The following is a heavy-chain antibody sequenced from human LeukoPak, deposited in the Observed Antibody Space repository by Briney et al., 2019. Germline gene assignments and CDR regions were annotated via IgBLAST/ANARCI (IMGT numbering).Heavy chain of an antibody. CDR1: GFTFSNAW. J-gene: IGHJ6*02. Sequence: PGGSLRLSCAASGFTFSNAWMSWVRRAPGKGLEWVSVIYSGGSTYYADSVKGRFTIFRDNSKNTLYLQMNSLRAEDTAVYYCAREASLLYYYYGMDVWGQGTTVTVSS. V-gene: IGHV3-66*01. CDR2: IYSGGST. D-gene: IGHD2-21*01. CDR3: AREASLLYYYYGMDV.